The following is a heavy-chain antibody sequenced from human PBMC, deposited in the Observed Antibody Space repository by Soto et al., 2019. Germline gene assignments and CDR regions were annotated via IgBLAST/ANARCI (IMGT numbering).Heavy chain of an antibody. Sequence: QITLKESGPTLVKPTQTLTLTCTFSGFSLSTSGVGVAWIRQPPGKALEWLALIYWDDDKRYRPSLQTRLTITKETSKNQVVLTMTNLDSVATATYYCAYLPCSGGSCYWFSYSGMDVWGQGTTVTVSS. CDR2: IYWDDDK. CDR1: GFSLSTSGVG. CDR3: AYLPCSGGSCYWFSYSGMDV. J-gene: IGHJ6*02. V-gene: IGHV2-5*02. D-gene: IGHD2-15*01.